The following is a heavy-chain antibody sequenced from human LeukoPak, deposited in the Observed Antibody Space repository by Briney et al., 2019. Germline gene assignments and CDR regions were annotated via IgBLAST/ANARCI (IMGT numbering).Heavy chain of an antibody. J-gene: IGHJ4*02. V-gene: IGHV3-23*01. CDR2: ISDSGGST. Sequence: GGSLRLSCAASGFTFSISAMSWVRQALGKGLEWVSGISDSGGSTFYADSVKGRFTISRDNSKNILYLQMNSLRADDTAVYYCAKVSESNYDILTGYYTPYYFDYWGQGTLVTVSS. CDR3: AKVSESNYDILTGYYTPYYFDY. CDR1: GFTFSISA. D-gene: IGHD3-9*01.